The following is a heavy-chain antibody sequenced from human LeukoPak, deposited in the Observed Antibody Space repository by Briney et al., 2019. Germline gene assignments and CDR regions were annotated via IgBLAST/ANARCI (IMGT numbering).Heavy chain of an antibody. J-gene: IGHJ4*02. CDR1: GFTFSSYT. CDR2: ISGSGGST. D-gene: IGHD3-22*01. CDR3: AKCYDSSGYYFDY. V-gene: IGHV3-23*01. Sequence: PGGSLRLSCAASGFTFSSYTMSWVRQAPGKGLEWVSAISGSGGSTYYADSVKGRFTISRDNSKNTLYLQMNSLRAEDTAVYYCAKCYDSSGYYFDYWGQGTLVTVSS.